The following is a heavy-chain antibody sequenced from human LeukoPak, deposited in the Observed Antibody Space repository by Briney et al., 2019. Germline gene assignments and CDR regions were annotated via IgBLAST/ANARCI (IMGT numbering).Heavy chain of an antibody. CDR3: ARDFMKWQNAFDI. CDR1: GFTFSSYS. Sequence: QPGGSLRLSCAASGFTFSSYSMNWVRQAPGKGLEWVSYISSSSSTIYYADSVKGRFTISRDNAKNSLYLQMNSLRAEDTAVYYCARDFMKWQNAFDIWGQGTMVTVSS. V-gene: IGHV3-48*01. CDR2: ISSSSSTI. D-gene: IGHD3-16*01. J-gene: IGHJ3*02.